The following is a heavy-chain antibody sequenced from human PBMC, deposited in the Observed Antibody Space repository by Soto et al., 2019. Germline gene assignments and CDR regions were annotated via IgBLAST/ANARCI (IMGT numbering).Heavy chain of an antibody. J-gene: IGHJ4*02. CDR3: ARIPRYSFPTSDDLDS. CDR2: ITPIYPTT. V-gene: IGHV1-69*13. CDR1: GGTFYTYT. Sequence: SVKISCKASGGTFYTYTFSWVRQAPGQGLEWMGSITPIYPTTNYAERFQGRLTITADGSTHTAYMDLTSLTSEDTAVYYCARIPRYSFPTSDDLDSWGQGTLVTVSS. D-gene: IGHD5-18*01.